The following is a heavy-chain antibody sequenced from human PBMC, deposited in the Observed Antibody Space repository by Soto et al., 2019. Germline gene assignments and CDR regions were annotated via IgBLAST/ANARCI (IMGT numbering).Heavy chain of an antibody. V-gene: IGHV4-4*02. J-gene: IGHJ5*02. CDR2: IYHSGST. D-gene: IGHD6-19*01. CDR3: ARVSSGWYWFDP. Sequence: QVQLQESGPGLVKPSGTLSLTCAVSGGSISSSNWWSWVRQPPGKGLEWIGEIYHSGSTNYNPSLKSRDTTSVDKSKTPFSLKLSSVTAADTAVYSCARVSSGWYWFDPWGPGTLVTVSS. CDR1: GGSISSSNW.